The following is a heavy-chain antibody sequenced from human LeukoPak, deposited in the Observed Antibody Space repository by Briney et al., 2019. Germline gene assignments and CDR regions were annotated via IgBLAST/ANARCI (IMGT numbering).Heavy chain of an antibody. V-gene: IGHV3-11*04. J-gene: IGHJ4*02. CDR3: ARTARHLDY. CDR2: ISRSGSTK. D-gene: IGHD5-18*01. CDR1: GFTFSDYN. Sequence: PGGSLRLSCAASGFTFSDYNMRWIRQAPGKGLEWVSSISRSGSTKYYADSVRGRFTISRDNAKNLLYLQMNDLRVEDTAVYYCARTARHLDYWGQGTLVTVSS.